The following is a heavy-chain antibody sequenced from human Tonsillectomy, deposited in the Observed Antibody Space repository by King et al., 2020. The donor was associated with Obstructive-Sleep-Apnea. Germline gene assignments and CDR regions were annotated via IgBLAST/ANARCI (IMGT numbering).Heavy chain of an antibody. V-gene: IGHV1-18*04. CDR3: ARSSGYSYALDAFDI. CDR1: GYTFTSYG. D-gene: IGHD5-18*01. Sequence: QLVHSGAEVKKPGASVKVSCKASGYTFTSYGISWVRQAPGQGLEWMGWISAYNVNTNYAQKLQGRGTMTPDTSTSTAYMELRSLRSDDTAVYYCARSSGYSYALDAFDIWGQGTMVTVSS. J-gene: IGHJ3*02. CDR2: ISAYNVNT.